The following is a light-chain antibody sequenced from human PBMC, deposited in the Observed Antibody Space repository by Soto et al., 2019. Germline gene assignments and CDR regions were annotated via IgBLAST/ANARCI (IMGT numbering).Light chain of an antibody. CDR2: DNT. J-gene: IGLJ1*01. CDR3: QSYDTSLSGSWV. CDR1: SSNIGAGYD. V-gene: IGLV1-40*01. Sequence: QPVLTQPPPVSGAPGQRVTISCTGSSSNIGAGYDVHWYQQLPGTAPKLLIYDNTNRPSGVPDRFSGSKSGTSASLAITGLQAEDEADYYCQSYDTSLSGSWVFGTGTKLTVL.